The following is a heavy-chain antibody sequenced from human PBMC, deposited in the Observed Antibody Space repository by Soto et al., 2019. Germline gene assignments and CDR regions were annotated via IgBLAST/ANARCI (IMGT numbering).Heavy chain of an antibody. CDR3: ERELSKYSSGWPDAFDI. V-gene: IGHV3-21*01. CDR2: ISSSSSYI. D-gene: IGHD6-19*01. CDR1: GFTFSSYS. Sequence: GGSLRRSCAASGFTFSSYSMNCVRQAPGKVLELFSSISSSSSYIYYAYSVKGRFTISRDNSKNSLYLQMNSLRAEETDVYYCERELSKYSSGWPDAFDIWAQGTMDTVSS. J-gene: IGHJ3*02.